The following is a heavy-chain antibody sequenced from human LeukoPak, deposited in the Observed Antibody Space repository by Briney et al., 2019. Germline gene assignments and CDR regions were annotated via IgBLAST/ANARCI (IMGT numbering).Heavy chain of an antibody. J-gene: IGHJ6*03. CDR2: ISSSSSYI. Sequence: GGSLRLSCAASGFTFSSYNMNWVRQAPGTGLEWVSYISSSSSYIYYADSVKGRFTISRDNAKNSLYLQMNSLRAEDTAVYYCARVIVFRGYMDVWGKGTTVTVSS. D-gene: IGHD1-26*01. CDR1: GFTFSSYN. V-gene: IGHV3-21*01. CDR3: ARVIVFRGYMDV.